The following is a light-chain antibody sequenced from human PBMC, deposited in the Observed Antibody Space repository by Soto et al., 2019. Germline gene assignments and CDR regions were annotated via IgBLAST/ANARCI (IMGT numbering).Light chain of an antibody. J-gene: IGLJ3*02. V-gene: IGLV1-47*01. CDR2: KND. CDR1: SSNIGRNY. CDR3: ATWDASLSGWV. Sequence: QSVVSQPPSASGTPGQRVTISCSGSSSNIGRNYVYWYQQFSGTAPKLLIFKNDQRPSGVPDRFSGSKSGTSASLAISGLRSEDEADYYCATWDASLSGWVFGGGTKVTVL.